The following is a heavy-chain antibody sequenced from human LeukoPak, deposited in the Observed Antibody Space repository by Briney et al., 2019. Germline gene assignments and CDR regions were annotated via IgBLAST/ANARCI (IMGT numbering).Heavy chain of an antibody. V-gene: IGHV3-30*02. Sequence: PGGSLRLPCAASGFTFSSYGMHWVRQAPGKGLDWVAFIRYDGRNKYYADSVKGRFSISRDSSKNILYLQMNSLRAEDTAVYYCAKDRCSNGIGCYYYYMDVWGKGTTVTISS. CDR1: GFTFSSYG. CDR2: IRYDGRNK. J-gene: IGHJ6*03. CDR3: AKDRCSNGIGCYYYYMDV. D-gene: IGHD2-8*01.